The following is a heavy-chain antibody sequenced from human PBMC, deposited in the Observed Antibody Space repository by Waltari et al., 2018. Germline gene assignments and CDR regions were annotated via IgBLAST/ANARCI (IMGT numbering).Heavy chain of an antibody. CDR1: GYTFTGYY. Sequence: QVQLVQSGAEVKKPGASVKVSCKAYGYTFTGYYMHWVRQAPGQGLELMGWVNPNRGGRNVAQKWQCRVTMTRDTSISTASMELSRLRSDDTAVYYCARERIEMATSGFDPWGQGTLVTVSS. CDR3: ARERIEMATSGFDP. CDR2: VNPNRGGR. V-gene: IGHV1-2*02. J-gene: IGHJ5*02. D-gene: IGHD5-12*01.